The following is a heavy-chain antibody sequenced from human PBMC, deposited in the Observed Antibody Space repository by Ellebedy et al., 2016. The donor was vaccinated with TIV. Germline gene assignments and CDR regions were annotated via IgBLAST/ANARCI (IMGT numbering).Heavy chain of an antibody. Sequence: SETLSLXXSISGGSIRSSGDYWGWIRQPPGKGLEWIGSFYNREGTYYNPSLKSRVTISADMSKNQISLKMTSVTAADTAVYYCARDPPYYYDSSGYYYSYWGQGTLVTVSA. D-gene: IGHD3-22*01. CDR2: FYNREGT. CDR1: GGSIRSSGDY. CDR3: ARDPPYYYDSSGYYYSY. J-gene: IGHJ4*02. V-gene: IGHV4-39*07.